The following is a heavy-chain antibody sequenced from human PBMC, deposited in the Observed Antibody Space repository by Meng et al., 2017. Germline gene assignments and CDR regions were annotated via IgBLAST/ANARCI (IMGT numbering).Heavy chain of an antibody. V-gene: IGHV3-21*01. CDR1: GFTFSSYS. CDR2: ISSSSSYI. D-gene: IGHD2-2*02. J-gene: IGHJ4*02. Sequence: GESLKISCAASGFTFSSYSMNWVRQAPGKGLEWASSISSSSSYIYYADSVKGRFTISRDNAKNSLYLQMNSLRAEDTAVYYCARGIPYIDYWGQGTLVTVSS. CDR3: ARGIPYIDY.